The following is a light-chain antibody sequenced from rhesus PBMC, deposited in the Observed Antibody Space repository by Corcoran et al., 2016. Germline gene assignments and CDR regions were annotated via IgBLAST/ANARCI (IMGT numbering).Light chain of an antibody. CDR3: QHYYSTPLT. Sequence: DIQMTQSPSSLSASVGDRVTITCRASQGITNDLAWYQQKPGETPKLLIYEASSLQAGIPSRFSGSGSGTDFTLTISSLQPEDCATYFCQHYYSTPLTFGGGTKVEIK. CDR1: QGITND. J-gene: IGKJ4*01. V-gene: IGKV1-25*01. CDR2: EAS.